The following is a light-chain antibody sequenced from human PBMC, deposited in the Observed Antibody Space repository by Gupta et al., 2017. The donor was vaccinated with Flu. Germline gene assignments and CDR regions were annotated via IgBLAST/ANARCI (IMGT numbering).Light chain of an antibody. V-gene: IGKV1-5*03. J-gene: IGKJ4*01. Sequence: DIQMTQSPSTLSASVGDRVTITCRASQSFSTYLAWYQQKPGKAPRLLIYKASNLESGVPSRFSASGSGTEFTLTISSLQPDDFATCYCQQYKSYPLTFGGGTKVEIK. CDR1: QSFSTY. CDR3: QQYKSYPLT. CDR2: KAS.